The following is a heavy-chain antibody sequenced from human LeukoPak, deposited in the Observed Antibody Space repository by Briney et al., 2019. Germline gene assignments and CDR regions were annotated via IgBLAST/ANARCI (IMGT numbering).Heavy chain of an antibody. CDR2: IIPIFGTA. CDR1: GGTFSSYA. D-gene: IGHD2-2*01. J-gene: IGHJ4*02. Sequence: SVKVSCKASGGTFSSYAISWVRQAPGQGLEWMGGIIPIFGTANYAQKFQGRVTITADESTSTAYMELSSLRAEDTAVYYCARGREYQLDFDYWGQGTLVTVSS. V-gene: IGHV1-69*13. CDR3: ARGREYQLDFDY.